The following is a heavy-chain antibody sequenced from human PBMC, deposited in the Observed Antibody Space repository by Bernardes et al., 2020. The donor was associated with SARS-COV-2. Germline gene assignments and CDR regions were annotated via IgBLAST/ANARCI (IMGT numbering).Heavy chain of an antibody. Sequence: GGSLRLSCAASGFTLDDYAMHWVRQAPGKGLEWVSGISWNSGSIGYADSVKGRFTISRDNAKNSLYLQMNSLRAEDTALYYCASAMVTSDCYYGMDVCGQGTTVTVS. CDR2: ISWNSGSI. D-gene: IGHD2-21*02. CDR1: GFTLDDYA. CDR3: ASAMVTSDCYYGMDV. V-gene: IGHV3-9*01. J-gene: IGHJ6*02.